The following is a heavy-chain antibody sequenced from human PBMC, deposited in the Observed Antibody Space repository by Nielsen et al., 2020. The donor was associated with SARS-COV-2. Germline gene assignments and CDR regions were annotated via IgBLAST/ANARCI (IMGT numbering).Heavy chain of an antibody. J-gene: IGHJ4*02. CDR3: ARASPVTGYLSSGGEY. CDR1: GFTFSDYY. Sequence: GESLKISCAASGFTFSDYYMSWIRQAPGKGLEWVSYISSSSSYTNYADSVKGRFTISRDNAKNSLYLQMNSLTVEDTAVYYCARASPVTGYLSSGGEYWGQGTLVTVSS. CDR2: ISSSSSYT. D-gene: IGHD3-10*01. V-gene: IGHV3-11*05.